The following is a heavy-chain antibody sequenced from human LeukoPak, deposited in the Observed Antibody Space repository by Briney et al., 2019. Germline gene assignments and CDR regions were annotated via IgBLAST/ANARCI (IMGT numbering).Heavy chain of an antibody. D-gene: IGHD6-19*01. Sequence: ASVKVSCTASGYTFTGYYMHWVRQAPGQGLEWMGWISTYDGNTNYAQNLQGRVTMTTDTSTRTAYMELRSLRSGDTAVYYCARWSYSSDWYFGTFDIWGQGTTVTISS. V-gene: IGHV1-18*04. J-gene: IGHJ3*02. CDR2: ISTYDGNT. CDR1: GYTFTGYY. CDR3: ARWSYSSDWYFGTFDI.